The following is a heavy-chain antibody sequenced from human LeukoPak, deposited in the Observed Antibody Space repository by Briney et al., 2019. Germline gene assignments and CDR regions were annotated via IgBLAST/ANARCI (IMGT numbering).Heavy chain of an antibody. CDR2: INPNSGGT. Sequence: ASVKVSCKASGYTFTGYYMHWVRQAPGQGLEWMGWINPNSGGTNYAQKFQGRVTMTRDTSISTAYMELSRLRSDDTVVYYCARESRLVGATDNWFDPWGQGTLVTVSS. CDR3: ARESRLVGATDNWFDP. J-gene: IGHJ5*02. V-gene: IGHV1-2*02. CDR1: GYTFTGYY. D-gene: IGHD1-26*01.